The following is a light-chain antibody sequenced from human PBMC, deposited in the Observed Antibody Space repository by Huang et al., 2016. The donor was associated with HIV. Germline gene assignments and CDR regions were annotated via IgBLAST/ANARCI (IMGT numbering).Light chain of an antibody. J-gene: IGKJ4*01. Sequence: DIQMTQSPSSLSASVGERVTIPCRASRSIATDLSWQQQKPGEAPKRLIYAASRWKGGVPSRFSGTGSGTDFTLTIRSLQPEDFATYYCQQSYNTPLTFGGGTKVEIK. V-gene: IGKV1-39*01. CDR3: QQSYNTPLT. CDR1: RSIATD. CDR2: AAS.